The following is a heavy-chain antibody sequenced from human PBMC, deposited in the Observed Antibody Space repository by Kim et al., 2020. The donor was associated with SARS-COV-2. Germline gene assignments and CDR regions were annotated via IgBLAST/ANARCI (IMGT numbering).Heavy chain of an antibody. D-gene: IGHD3-22*01. Sequence: ASVKVSCKASAYTFTSCTIHWVRQAPGQRHEWMGWINGGNGNTRYSQKFQGRVTVTRDTSASTAYVELSSLRSEDTAVYYCVRSVNSSGYYNDFWGQGTLVTVSS. CDR1: AYTFTSCT. CDR2: INGGNGNT. CDR3: VRSVNSSGYYNDF. J-gene: IGHJ4*02. V-gene: IGHV1-3*01.